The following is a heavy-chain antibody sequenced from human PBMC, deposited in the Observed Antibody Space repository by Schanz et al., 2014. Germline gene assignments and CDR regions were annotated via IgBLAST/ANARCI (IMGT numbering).Heavy chain of an antibody. D-gene: IGHD4-17*01. V-gene: IGHV3-33*01. CDR1: GFTFSRYG. J-gene: IGHJ4*02. CDR2: TRYDGNNK. CDR3: VRDLGGDQTDY. Sequence: QAQLVESGGGVVQPGRSLRLSCAASGFTFSRYGMHWVRQAPGKGLEWVAATRYDGNNKYYVDSVKGRFTISRDNSKNTLYLQVNSLRAEHTAVYYCVRDLGGDQTDYWGQGTLVTVSS.